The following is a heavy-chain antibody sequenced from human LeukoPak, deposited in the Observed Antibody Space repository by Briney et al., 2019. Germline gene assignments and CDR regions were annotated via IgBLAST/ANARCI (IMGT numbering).Heavy chain of an antibody. V-gene: IGHV3-21*01. CDR3: ARDRSSWTPRGGMDV. CDR1: GFTFSSYS. Sequence: GGSLRLSCAASGFTFSSYSMNWVRQAPGKGLEWVSSISSSSSYIYYADSVKGRFTISRENAKNSLYLQMNSLRAGDTAVYYCARDRSSWTPRGGMDVWGQGTTVTVSS. D-gene: IGHD6-13*01. CDR2: ISSSSSYI. J-gene: IGHJ6*02.